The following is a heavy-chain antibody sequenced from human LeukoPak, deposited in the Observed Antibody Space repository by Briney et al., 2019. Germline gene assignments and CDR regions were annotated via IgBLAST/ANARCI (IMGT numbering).Heavy chain of an antibody. CDR1: GGTFSSYA. V-gene: IGHV1-69*05. CDR3: ARTTGIGDDYYYYMDV. Sequence: GASVKVSCTASGGTFSSYAISWVRQAPGQGLEWMGGIIPIFGTANYAQKFQGRVTITTDESTSTAYMELGSLRSEDTAVYYCARTTGIGDDYYYYMDVWGKGTTVTVSS. CDR2: IIPIFGTA. J-gene: IGHJ6*03. D-gene: IGHD1-1*01.